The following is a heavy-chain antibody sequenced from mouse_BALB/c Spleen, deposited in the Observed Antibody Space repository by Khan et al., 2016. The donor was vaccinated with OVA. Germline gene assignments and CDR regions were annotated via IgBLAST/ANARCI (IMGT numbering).Heavy chain of an antibody. CDR3: ARDYGSLYWFFDV. J-gene: IGHJ1*01. CDR1: GISITSGNYR. Sequence: EVQLQESGPGLVKPSQTVSLTCTVTGISITSGNYRWSWIRQFPGNKLEWIGNIYYSGTVTYNPSLTSRTTITRDISKNQFFLEMNSLTAEDTATYYCARDYGSLYWFFDVWGAGTTVTVSS. V-gene: IGHV3-5*02. D-gene: IGHD1-1*01. CDR2: IYYSGTV.